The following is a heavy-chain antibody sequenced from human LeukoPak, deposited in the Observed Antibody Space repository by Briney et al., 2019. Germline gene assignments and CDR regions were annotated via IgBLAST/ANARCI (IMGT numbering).Heavy chain of an antibody. V-gene: IGHV1-69*01. CDR1: GGTFSSYA. J-gene: IGHJ3*02. D-gene: IGHD3-3*01. CDR3: ARDFYDFWSGSQSGSRAFDI. CDR2: IIPIFGTA. Sequence: SVKVSCKASGGTFSSYAISWVRQAPGQGLEWMGGIIPIFGTANYAQKFQGRVTITADESTSTACMELSSLRSEDTAVYYCARDFYDFWSGSQSGSRAFDIWGQGTMVTVSS.